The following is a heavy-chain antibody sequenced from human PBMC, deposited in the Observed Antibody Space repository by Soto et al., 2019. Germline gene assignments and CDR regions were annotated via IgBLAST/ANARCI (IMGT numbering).Heavy chain of an antibody. CDR2: INPNSGGT. D-gene: IGHD6-6*01. CDR1: GYTFTGYY. CDR3: ARGAARPGYYYYYGMDV. V-gene: IGHV1-2*04. J-gene: IGHJ6*02. Sequence: GASVKVSCKASGYTFTGYYMHWLRQAPGQGLEWMGWINPNSGGTNYAQKFQGWVTMTRDTSISTAYMELSRLRSDDTAVYYCARGAARPGYYYYYGMDVWGQGTTVTVSS.